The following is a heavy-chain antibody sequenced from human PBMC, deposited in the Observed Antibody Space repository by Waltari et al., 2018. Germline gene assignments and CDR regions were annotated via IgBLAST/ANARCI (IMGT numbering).Heavy chain of an antibody. CDR3: AKGLDLFDS. CDR2: ISASGVRT. V-gene: IGHV3-23*01. J-gene: IGHJ4*02. CDR1: GFNFSGYA. D-gene: IGHD6-19*01. Sequence: EVQLLESGGGLVQPGGSLELSCTASGFNFSGYAISWVRQSPEKGLEWVSSISASGVRTYYADSVKGRFTISRDNSKKTLYLQMNSLRAEDTALYYCAKGLDLFDSWGQGTLVTVSS.